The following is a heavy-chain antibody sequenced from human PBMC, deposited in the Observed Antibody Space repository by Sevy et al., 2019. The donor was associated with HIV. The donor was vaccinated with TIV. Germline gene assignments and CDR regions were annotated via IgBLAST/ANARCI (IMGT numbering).Heavy chain of an antibody. CDR2: IYYNGHI. J-gene: IGHJ4*02. D-gene: IGHD1-26*01. Sequence: SETLSLTCTVSGGSITSLYWNWIRQPPGKGLEWIANIYYNGHINYNPSLKSRLTLSLDTSKNQFSLSRSSVTAAVTAMYYCAGENAWGRGYSWGQGTLVTVSS. CDR3: AGENAWGRGYS. CDR1: GGSITSLY. V-gene: IGHV4-59*11.